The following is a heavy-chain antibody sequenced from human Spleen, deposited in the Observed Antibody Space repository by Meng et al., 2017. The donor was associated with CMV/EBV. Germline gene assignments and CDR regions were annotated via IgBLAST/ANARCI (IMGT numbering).Heavy chain of an antibody. D-gene: IGHD1-26*01. Sequence: GESLKISCAASRFTFRSYGMHWVRQAPGKGLEWVAVIWYDGTRKYYADSVKGRFTISRDNSKNTLYLQMDSLRAEDTAVYYCARDRGELMYYFDYWGQGTLVTVSS. J-gene: IGHJ4*02. CDR3: ARDRGELMYYFDY. V-gene: IGHV3-33*01. CDR2: IWYDGTRK. CDR1: RFTFRSYG.